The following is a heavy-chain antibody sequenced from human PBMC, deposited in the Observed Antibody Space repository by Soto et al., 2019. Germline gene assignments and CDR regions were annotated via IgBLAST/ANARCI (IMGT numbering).Heavy chain of an antibody. CDR3: ARHQRDDASRKIDC. D-gene: IGHD3-16*01. CDR1: GFTFSRHG. J-gene: IGHJ4*02. V-gene: IGHV3-33*01. CDR2: IWYDGNPK. Sequence: GSLRLSCAASGFTFSRHGMHWVRQAPGKGLEWLAVIWYDGNPKYYADSVKGRFTISRDNSKSTLYLQMNSLRAEDTAMYYCARHQRDDASRKIDCWGQGTLVTVSS.